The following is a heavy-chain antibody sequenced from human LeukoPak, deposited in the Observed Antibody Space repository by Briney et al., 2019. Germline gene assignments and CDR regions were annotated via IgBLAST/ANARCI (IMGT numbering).Heavy chain of an antibody. J-gene: IGHJ4*02. CDR3: ARVVKAVATGAEIDY. CDR2: IFYSGTT. CDR1: GGSISSYY. V-gene: IGHV4-59*01. D-gene: IGHD6-19*01. Sequence: SETLSLTCTVSGGSISSYYWSWIRQPPGKGLGWIGCIFYSGTTNYNPSLKSRVTISVDTSKNQFSLKLSSVTAADTAVYYCARVVKAVATGAEIDYWGQGTLVTVSS.